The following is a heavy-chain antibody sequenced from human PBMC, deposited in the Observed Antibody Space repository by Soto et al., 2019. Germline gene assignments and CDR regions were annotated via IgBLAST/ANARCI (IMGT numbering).Heavy chain of an antibody. CDR2: IYYSGSP. Sequence: PSETLSLTCTVSGGSISSYYWSWIRQPPGKGLGWIGYIYYSGSPNYNPSLKSRVTISVDTSKNQFSLKLSSVTAADTAVYYCASSNIAAAGFYYYGMDVWGRGTTVTVS. CDR3: ASSNIAAAGFYYYGMDV. J-gene: IGHJ6*02. D-gene: IGHD6-13*01. CDR1: GGSISSYY. V-gene: IGHV4-59*01.